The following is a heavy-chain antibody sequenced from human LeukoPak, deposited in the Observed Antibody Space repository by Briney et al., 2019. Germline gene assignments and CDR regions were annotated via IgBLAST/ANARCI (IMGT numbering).Heavy chain of an antibody. CDR3: TRDSGTYNWFDP. Sequence: GGSLRLSCAASGFTFSGSAIHWVRQSSGQGLEWVGEIDKKDKGYATATAYAASVKGRFTISRDDSINTSYLQMKSLKTEDTALYYCTRDSGTYNWFDPWGQGTLVTVSS. CDR2: IDKKDKGYATAT. D-gene: IGHD1-26*01. CDR1: GFTFSGSA. J-gene: IGHJ5*02. V-gene: IGHV3-73*01.